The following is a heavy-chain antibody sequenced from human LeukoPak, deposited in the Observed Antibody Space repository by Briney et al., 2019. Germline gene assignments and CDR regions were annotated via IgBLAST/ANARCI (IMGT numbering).Heavy chain of an antibody. V-gene: IGHV4-34*01. Sequence: SETLSLTCAVYGGYFSGYYWSWIRQPPGKGLEWIGEINHSGSTNYNPSLKSRVTISVDTSKNQFSLKLSSVTAADTAVYYCARGEWELGYWGQGTLVTVSS. D-gene: IGHD1-26*01. CDR3: ARGEWELGY. CDR2: INHSGST. CDR1: GGYFSGYY. J-gene: IGHJ4*02.